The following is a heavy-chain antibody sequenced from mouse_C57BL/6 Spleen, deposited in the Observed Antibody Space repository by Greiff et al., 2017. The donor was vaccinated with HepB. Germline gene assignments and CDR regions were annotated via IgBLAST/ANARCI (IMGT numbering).Heavy chain of an antibody. Sequence: DVHLVESGGGLVKPGGSLKLSCAASGFTFSDYGMHWVRQAPEKGLEWVAYISSGSSTIYYADTVKGRFTISRDNAKNTLFLQMTSLRSEDTAMYYCSRLEYYYGRDYDMDYWGKGASVTVAS. CDR1: GFTFSDYG. CDR3: SRLEYYYGRDYDMDY. D-gene: IGHD1-1*01. CDR2: ISSGSSTI. V-gene: IGHV5-17*01. J-gene: IGHJ4*01.